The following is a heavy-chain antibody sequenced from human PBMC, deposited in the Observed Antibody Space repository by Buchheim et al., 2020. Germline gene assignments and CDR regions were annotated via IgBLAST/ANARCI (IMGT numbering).Heavy chain of an antibody. CDR2: ISYDGSNK. D-gene: IGHD3-10*01. CDR1: GFTFSSYA. Sequence: QVQLVESGGGVVQPGRSLRLSCAASGFTFSSYAMHWVRQAPGKGLEWVAVISYDGSNKYYADSVKGRFTISRDNSKNTLCLQMNSLRAEDTAVYYCARDWVVLLWFGELNDYYYGMDVWGQGTT. V-gene: IGHV3-30-3*01. CDR3: ARDWVVLLWFGELNDYYYGMDV. J-gene: IGHJ6*02.